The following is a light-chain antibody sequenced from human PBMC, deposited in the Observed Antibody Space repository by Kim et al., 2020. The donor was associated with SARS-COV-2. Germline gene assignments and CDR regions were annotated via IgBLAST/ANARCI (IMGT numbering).Light chain of an antibody. CDR3: STWGGGLTGLL. CDR2: DND. J-gene: IGLJ3*02. Sequence: QSVLTQPPSASGTPGQRVTISCSGSDSNIGGNTVNWYRQAPGTAPKLVMFDNDQRPSGVPDRFPGSKSGTSASLAVSGLQPEDEAGYYCSTWGGGLTGLLLGGGGQLTVL. V-gene: IGLV1-44*01. CDR1: DSNIGGNT.